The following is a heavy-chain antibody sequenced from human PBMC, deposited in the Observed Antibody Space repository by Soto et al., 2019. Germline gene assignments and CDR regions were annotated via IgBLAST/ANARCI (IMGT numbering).Heavy chain of an antibody. CDR2: IDPGTSYS. D-gene: IGHD3-3*01. J-gene: IGHJ5*02. Sequence: GESLKISCHGSGYSFNTYWISWVRQVPWKGPEWMGRIDPGTSYSNYSPSFEGHVTISVDKSKSTAFLQWSSLKASDTAMYYCARHPTLHESRVWSGFDPWGQGTLVTVSS. V-gene: IGHV5-10-1*01. CDR1: GYSFNTYW. CDR3: ARHPTLHESRVWSGFDP.